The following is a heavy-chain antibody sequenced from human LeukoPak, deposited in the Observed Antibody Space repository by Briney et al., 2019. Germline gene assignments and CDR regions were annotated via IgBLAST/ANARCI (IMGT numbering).Heavy chain of an antibody. D-gene: IGHD5-24*01. CDR3: ATTELLRRDGYNLPFDY. CDR1: GYTFTSYG. J-gene: IGHJ4*02. Sequence: ASVKVSCKASGYTFTSYGISWVRQAPGQGLEWMGWISAYNGNTNYAQKLQGRVTMTEDTSTDTAYMELSSLRSEDTAVYYCATTELLRRDGYNLPFDYWGQGTLVTASS. V-gene: IGHV1-18*01. CDR2: ISAYNGNT.